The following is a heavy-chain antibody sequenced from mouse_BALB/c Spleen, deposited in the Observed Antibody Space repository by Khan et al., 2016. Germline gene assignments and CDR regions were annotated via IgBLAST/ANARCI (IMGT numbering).Heavy chain of an antibody. Sequence: QVQLKESGPGLVAPSQSLSITCTISGFSLTTYGVHWVRQPPGKGLEWLGVIWSDGSTTYNSALKSRLSISKDNSKSQVFLKMNNLQTDDTAMYYCVRQWDNNYYVMDSWGQGTSVTVSS. D-gene: IGHD4-1*01. J-gene: IGHJ4*01. CDR2: IWSDGST. V-gene: IGHV2-6-1*01. CDR1: GFSLTTYG. CDR3: VRQWDNNYYVMDS.